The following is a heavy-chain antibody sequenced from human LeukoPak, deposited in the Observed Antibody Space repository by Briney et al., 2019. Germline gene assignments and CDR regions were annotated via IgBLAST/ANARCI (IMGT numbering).Heavy chain of an antibody. CDR3: AKRGSSSWYFDY. V-gene: IGHV3-53*01. J-gene: IGHJ4*02. CDR1: GFTVSSNY. CDR2: IYSGGST. D-gene: IGHD6-13*01. Sequence: GGSLRLSCAASGFTVSSNYMSWVRQAPGKGLEWVSVIYSGGSTYYADSVKGRFTISRDNSKNTLYLQMNSLRAEDTAVYYCAKRGSSSWYFDYWGQGTLVTVSS.